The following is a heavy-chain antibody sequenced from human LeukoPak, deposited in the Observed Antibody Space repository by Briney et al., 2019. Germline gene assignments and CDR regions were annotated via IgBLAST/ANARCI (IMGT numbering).Heavy chain of an antibody. CDR3: ARYKTAGDNFDY. CDR2: IYSGGSR. CDR1: GFTVSSNY. Sequence: GGSLRLSCAASGFTVSSNYMSWVRQAPGKGLERVAIIYSGGSRYYADSVKGRFTISRDNSKNTLYLQMNTLRAEDTAVYCCARYKTAGDNFDYWGQGTLVTVSS. J-gene: IGHJ4*02. V-gene: IGHV3-53*01. D-gene: IGHD2-21*02.